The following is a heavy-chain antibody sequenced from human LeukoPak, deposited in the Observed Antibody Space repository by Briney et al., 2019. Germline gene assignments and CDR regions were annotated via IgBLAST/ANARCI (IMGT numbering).Heavy chain of an antibody. D-gene: IGHD1-1*01. CDR3: AYYHVNEEPPTF. J-gene: IGHJ4*02. V-gene: IGHV3-30*04. CDR1: GFTFSSYS. Sequence: GGSLRLSCAASGFTFSSYSIHWVRQAPGKGLEWVAVISYDGSNKYYADSVKGRFTVSRDNSKNMLYLQMNSLRAEDTAVYYCAYYHVNEEPPTFWGQGTLVTVSS. CDR2: ISYDGSNK.